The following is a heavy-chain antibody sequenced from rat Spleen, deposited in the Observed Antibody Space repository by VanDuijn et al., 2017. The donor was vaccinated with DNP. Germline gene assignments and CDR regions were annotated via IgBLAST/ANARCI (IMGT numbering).Heavy chain of an antibody. D-gene: IGHD4-1*01. J-gene: IGHJ4*01. Sequence: EVQLVETGGGLVQPGRSLKLSCVASGFTFSSYWMYWIRQAPGKGLEWVASINTDGGSTYYPDSVTGRLTISRDNTKNTLYLQVDSLTSEDTATYYCARHMDTGPYYAMDVWGQGISVTVSS. CDR3: ARHMDTGPYYAMDV. CDR1: GFTFSSYW. CDR2: INTDGGST. V-gene: IGHV5-58*01.